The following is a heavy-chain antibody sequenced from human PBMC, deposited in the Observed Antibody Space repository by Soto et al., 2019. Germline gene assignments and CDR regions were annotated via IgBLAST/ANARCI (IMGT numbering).Heavy chain of an antibody. CDR1: GFTFSSYA. CDR2: ISYDGSNK. D-gene: IGHD5-12*01. J-gene: IGHJ6*02. V-gene: IGHV3-30-3*01. CDR3: ARVEGLRWLQARKYYYYGMDV. Sequence: GGSLRLSCAASGFTFSSYAMHWVRQAPGKGLEWVAVISYDGSNKYYADSVKGRFTISRDNSKNTLYLQMNSLRAEDTAVYYCARVEGLRWLQARKYYYYGMDVWGQGTTVTVSS.